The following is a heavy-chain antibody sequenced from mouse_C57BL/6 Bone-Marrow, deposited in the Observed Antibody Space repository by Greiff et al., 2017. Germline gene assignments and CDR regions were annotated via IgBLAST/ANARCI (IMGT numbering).Heavy chain of an antibody. CDR2: IYPRSGNT. D-gene: IGHD3-3*01. CDR3: AFQLTPFDY. J-gene: IGHJ2*01. Sequence: VQLQQSGAELARPGASVKLSCKASGYTFTSYGISWVKQRTGQGLEWIGEIYPRSGNTYYNEKFKGKATLPADKSSSTAYMELRRLTSEDSAVYFCAFQLTPFDYWGQGTTLTVSS. CDR1: GYTFTSYG. V-gene: IGHV1-81*01.